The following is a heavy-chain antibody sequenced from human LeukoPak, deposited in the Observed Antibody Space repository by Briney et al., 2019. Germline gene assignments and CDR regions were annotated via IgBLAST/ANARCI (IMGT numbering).Heavy chain of an antibody. CDR1: GYSFTNYW. Sequence: GESLKISCKGSGYSFTNYWIGWVRQMPGKGLEWMGIIDPGDSKSRYSPSSQGQVTISADKSISTAYLQWSSLKSSDTAMYYCARTTVTTLENFDSWGQGTLVTVSS. V-gene: IGHV5-51*01. J-gene: IGHJ4*02. CDR3: ARTTVTTLENFDS. CDR2: IDPGDSKS. D-gene: IGHD4-17*01.